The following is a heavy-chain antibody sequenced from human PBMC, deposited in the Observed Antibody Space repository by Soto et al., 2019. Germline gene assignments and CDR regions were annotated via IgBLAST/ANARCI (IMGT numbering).Heavy chain of an antibody. Sequence: QVQLQESGPGLVKPSQTLSLTCTVSGGSISSGNYYWSWIRQPPGKGLEWIGFISYSGTTHYSASLRSQVSLSVDTSKKQFSLDLSSVTAADTAEYYCATMGTPVTGLYYFDYWGQGTLVTVSS. CDR2: ISYSGTT. D-gene: IGHD4-17*01. CDR3: ATMGTPVTGLYYFDY. CDR1: GGSISSGNYY. V-gene: IGHV4-30-4*01. J-gene: IGHJ4*02.